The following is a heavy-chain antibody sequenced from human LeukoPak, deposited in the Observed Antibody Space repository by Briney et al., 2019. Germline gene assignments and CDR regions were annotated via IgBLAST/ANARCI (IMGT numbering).Heavy chain of an antibody. J-gene: IGHJ4*02. CDR2: ISRNSRYI. D-gene: IGHD2-15*01. CDR3: AKSPVSSCRGSFCYPFDY. Sequence: PGGSLRLSCAASGFSFSTYSMNWVRQAPGKGLEWVSSISRNSRYIYYADSVKGRFTISRDNSRNTLYLQMNTLRAEDTAVYFCAKSPVSSCRGSFCYPFDYWGQGNLVTVSS. CDR1: GFSFSTYS. V-gene: IGHV3-21*04.